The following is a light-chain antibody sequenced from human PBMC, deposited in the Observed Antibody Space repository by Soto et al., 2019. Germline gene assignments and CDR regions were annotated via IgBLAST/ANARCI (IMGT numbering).Light chain of an antibody. J-gene: IGLJ3*02. CDR3: SSYTSSWV. CDR2: EVS. Sequence: QSVLTQPASVSGSPGQSITISCTGTSSDVGGYNYVSWYQQHPGKAPKLMIYEVSNRPSGVSNRFSGSKSGNTASLTISGLQAEDEADNYCSSYTSSWVFGGGTKLTVL. V-gene: IGLV2-14*01. CDR1: SSDVGGYNY.